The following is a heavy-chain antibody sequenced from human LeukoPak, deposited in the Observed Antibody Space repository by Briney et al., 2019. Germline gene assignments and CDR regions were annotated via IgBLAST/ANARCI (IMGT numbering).Heavy chain of an antibody. CDR1: GGSISSYY. V-gene: IGHV4-59*01. D-gene: IGHD6-19*01. CDR3: ARSGRSSGWPEFDY. Sequence: SETLSLTCTVSGGSISSYYWSWIRQPPGKGLEWIGYIYYSGSTNYNPSLKSRVTISVDTSKNQFPLKLSSVTAADTAVYYCARSGRSSGWPEFDYWGQGTLVTVSS. J-gene: IGHJ4*02. CDR2: IYYSGST.